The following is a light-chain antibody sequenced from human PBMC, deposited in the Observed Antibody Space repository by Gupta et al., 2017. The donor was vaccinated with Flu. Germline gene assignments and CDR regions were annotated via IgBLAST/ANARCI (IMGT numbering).Light chain of an antibody. CDR2: GAS. V-gene: IGKV1-39*01. J-gene: IGKJ1*01. CDR3: QQSYDVPRT. CDR1: QSISTY. Sequence: GDRVTITCRASQSISTYLNWYQQTPGKAPKVVIHGASTLQSGVPARFSGSGSGTDFTLTISGLRPEDFATYYCQQSYDVPRTFGQGTKVAI.